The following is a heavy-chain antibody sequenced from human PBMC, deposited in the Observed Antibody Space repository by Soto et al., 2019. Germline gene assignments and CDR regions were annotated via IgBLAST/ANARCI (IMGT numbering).Heavy chain of an antibody. CDR2: INPNSGGT. J-gene: IGHJ6*02. CDR1: GYTFTGYY. V-gene: IGHV1-2*04. Sequence: ASVKVSCKASGYTFTGYYMHWVRQAPGQGLEWMGWINPNSGGTNYAQKFQGWVTMTRDASISTAYMELSRLRSDDTAVYYCARGMEYDSSGYYYYYGMDVWGQGTRSPSP. D-gene: IGHD3-22*01. CDR3: ARGMEYDSSGYYYYYGMDV.